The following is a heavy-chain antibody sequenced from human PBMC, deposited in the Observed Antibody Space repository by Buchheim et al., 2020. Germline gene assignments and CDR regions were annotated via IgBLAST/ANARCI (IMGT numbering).Heavy chain of an antibody. CDR2: IYYTGGT. V-gene: IGHV4-31*03. Sequence: VHLQESGPGLVKPSQTLSLTCTVSGDSISSSPYYWTWIRQHPGRGLEWIGYIYYTGGTHYNSSLTSRITISMDTSKNQFSLNLASVTAADTAIYYCTRGSTGYFYWGQGIL. CDR1: GDSISSSPYY. J-gene: IGHJ4*02. D-gene: IGHD3-9*01. CDR3: TRGSTGYFY.